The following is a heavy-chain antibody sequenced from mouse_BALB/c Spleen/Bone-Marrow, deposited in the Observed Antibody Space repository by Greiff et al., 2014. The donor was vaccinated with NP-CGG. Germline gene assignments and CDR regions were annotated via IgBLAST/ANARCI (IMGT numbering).Heavy chain of an antibody. Sequence: LQESGAELVKPGASVKLSCKASGYTFTSYWMHWVKQRPGQGLEWIGEINPSNGRTNYNEKFKSKATLTVDKSSSTAYMQLSSLTSEDSAVYYCARGSGTTPDYWGQGTTLTVSS. D-gene: IGHD3-1*01. CDR2: INPSNGRT. CDR1: GYTFTSYW. V-gene: IGHV1S81*02. J-gene: IGHJ2*01. CDR3: ARGSGTTPDY.